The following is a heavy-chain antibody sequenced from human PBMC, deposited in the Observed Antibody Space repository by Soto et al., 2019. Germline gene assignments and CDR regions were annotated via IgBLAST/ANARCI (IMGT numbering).Heavy chain of an antibody. CDR3: AGSGKNWFDP. CDR1: GFTFSSYA. Sequence: WSLRLSCAASGFTFSSYAMSWVRQAPGKGLEWVSAISGSGGSTYYADSVKGRFTISRDNSKNTLYLQMNSLRAEDTAVYYCAGSGKNWFDPWGQGTLVTVSS. V-gene: IGHV3-23*01. J-gene: IGHJ5*02. D-gene: IGHD1-26*01. CDR2: ISGSGGST.